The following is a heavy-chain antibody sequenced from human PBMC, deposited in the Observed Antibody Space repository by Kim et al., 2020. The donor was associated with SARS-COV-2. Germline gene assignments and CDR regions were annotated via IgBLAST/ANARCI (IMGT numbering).Heavy chain of an antibody. CDR1: GFTFSNAW. J-gene: IGHJ4*02. V-gene: IGHV3-15*01. CDR3: TTDPTSVIAAAGRDY. Sequence: GGSLRLSWAASGFTFSNAWMSWVRQAPGKGLEWVGRIKSKTDGGTTDYAAPVKGRFTISRDDSKNTLYLQMNSLKTEDTAVYYCTTDPTSVIAAAGRDYWGQGTLVTVSS. D-gene: IGHD6-13*01. CDR2: IKSKTDGGTT.